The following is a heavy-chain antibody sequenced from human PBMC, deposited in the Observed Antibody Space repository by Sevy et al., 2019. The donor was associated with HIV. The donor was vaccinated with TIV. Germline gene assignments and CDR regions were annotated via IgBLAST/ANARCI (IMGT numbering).Heavy chain of an antibody. Sequence: SETLSLTCTVSGGSISSGDYYWSWIRQPPGKGLEWIGYIYYSGSTYYNPSLKSRVTISVDTSKNQFSLKLSSVTAADTAVYYCARAGRYSSSFGYFDYWGQGTLVTVSS. J-gene: IGHJ4*02. CDR1: GGSISSGDYY. D-gene: IGHD6-13*01. V-gene: IGHV4-30-4*01. CDR2: IYYSGST. CDR3: ARAGRYSSSFGYFDY.